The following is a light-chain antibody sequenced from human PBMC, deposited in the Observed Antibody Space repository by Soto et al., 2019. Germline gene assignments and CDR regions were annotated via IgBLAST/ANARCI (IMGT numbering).Light chain of an antibody. CDR1: QSVLYSSNNKNY. CDR3: QQYYSTPYT. J-gene: IGKJ2*01. Sequence: DIVMTQSPDSLAVSLGERATINCKSSQSVLYSSNNKNYLAWYQQKPGKPPKLLIYLASTRESGVPDRVRGSGSGTDFTLTISSLQAEDVAVYYCQQYYSTPYTFGQGTKLEIK. V-gene: IGKV4-1*01. CDR2: LAS.